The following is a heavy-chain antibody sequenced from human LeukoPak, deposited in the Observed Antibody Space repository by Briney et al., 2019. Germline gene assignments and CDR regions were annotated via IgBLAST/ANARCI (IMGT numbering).Heavy chain of an antibody. V-gene: IGHV4-59*01. CDR3: ARGHYGLDP. J-gene: IGHJ5*02. D-gene: IGHD3-16*01. CDR2: MFYSGSA. CDR1: GGSIIGYY. Sequence: RSSEILSLTCTVSGGSIIGYYWSWIRQPPGKGLEWIGYMFYSGSANYNPSLKSRVTISVDTSKNQFSLKLTSVTAADTAVYYCARGHYGLDPWGQGTLVTVSS.